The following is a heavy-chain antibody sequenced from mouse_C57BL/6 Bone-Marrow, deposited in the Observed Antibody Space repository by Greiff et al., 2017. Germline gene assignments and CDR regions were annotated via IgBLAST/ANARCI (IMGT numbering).Heavy chain of an antibody. J-gene: IGHJ4*01. CDR3: ASGITTVVPGYAIDY. V-gene: IGHV1-50*01. CDR2: IDPSDSYT. Sequence: QVQLQQPGAELVKPGASVKLSCKASGYTFTSYWMQWVKQRPGQGLEWVGEIDPSDSYTNYNQKFKGKATLTVDTSPSTAYMQLSSLTSEDSAVYYCASGITTVVPGYAIDYWGQGTSVTVSS. D-gene: IGHD1-1*01. CDR1: GYTFTSYW.